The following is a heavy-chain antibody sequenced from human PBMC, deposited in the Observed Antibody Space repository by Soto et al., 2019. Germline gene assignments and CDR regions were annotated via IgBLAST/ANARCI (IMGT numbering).Heavy chain of an antibody. CDR2: NRNKANSYTS. J-gene: IGHJ4*02. Sequence: EVQLVESGGALVQPGGSLRLSCAASGFTFSDHYVDWVRQAPGKGLEWVGRNRNKANSYTSEYAVSVKGRFTMSRDDSANSLALQISSLKIEDSGVYFCARSGYSNKIGHPSADWGPGTLVTVSS. V-gene: IGHV3-72*01. D-gene: IGHD6-13*01. CDR1: GFTFSDHY. CDR3: ARSGYSNKIGHPSAD.